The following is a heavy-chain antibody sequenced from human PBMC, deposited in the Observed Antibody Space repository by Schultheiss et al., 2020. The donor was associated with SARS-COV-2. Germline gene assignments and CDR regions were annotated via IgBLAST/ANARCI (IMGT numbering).Heavy chain of an antibody. CDR2: IYTSGST. D-gene: IGHD3-10*01. CDR3: ARDGYYYGSGHYYYYGMDV. CDR1: GGSISSYY. J-gene: IGHJ6*02. Sequence: SQTLSLTCTVSGGSISSYYWSWIRQPAGKGLEWIGRIYTSGSTNYNPSLKSRVTISVDTSKNQFSLKLSSVTAADTAVYYCARDGYYYGSGHYYYYGMDVWGQGTTVTVSS. V-gene: IGHV4-4*07.